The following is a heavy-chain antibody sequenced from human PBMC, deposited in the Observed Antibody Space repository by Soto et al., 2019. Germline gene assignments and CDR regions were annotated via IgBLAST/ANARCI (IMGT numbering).Heavy chain of an antibody. D-gene: IGHD5-18*01. CDR2: ISWNSGNI. J-gene: IGHJ4*02. Sequence: EVQLEESGGALVQPGRSLRLSCAASGFTFDDYAMHWVRQVLGKGLEWVSSISWNSGNIGYADSVKGRFTTSSDNAKHSLYLQMNSLRTEDTALYYCVRSKGGYSYGTPFDYWSQGTLVTVSS. CDR1: GFTFDDYA. V-gene: IGHV3-9*01. CDR3: VRSKGGYSYGTPFDY.